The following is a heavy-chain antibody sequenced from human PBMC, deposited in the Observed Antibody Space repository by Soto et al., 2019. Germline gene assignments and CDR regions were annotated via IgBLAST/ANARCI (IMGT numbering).Heavy chain of an antibody. CDR2: INPSGGST. J-gene: IGHJ6*03. CDR1: GYTFTSYY. V-gene: IGHV1-46*03. D-gene: IGHD2-15*01. Sequence: ASVKVSCKASGYTFTSYYMHWVRQAPGQGLEWMGIINPSGGSTSYAQKFQGRVTMTRDTSTSTVYMELSSLRSEDTAVYYCARDGGVVVDTYYYYMDVWGKGTKVTVSS. CDR3: ARDGGVVVDTYYYYMDV.